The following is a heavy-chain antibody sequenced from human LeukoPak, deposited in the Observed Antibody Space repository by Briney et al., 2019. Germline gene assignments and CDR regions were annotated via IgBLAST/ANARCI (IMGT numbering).Heavy chain of an antibody. D-gene: IGHD3-10*01. CDR3: AGTRAYYYGSGSRAFYI. Sequence: SETLSLTCAVYGGSFSGYYWSWIRQPPGKGLEWIGEINHCGSTNYNPPLKSRVTISVGTSKNQFSLKLSSVTAADTSVYFCAGTRAYYYGSGSRAFYIWGQRTMVTVSS. J-gene: IGHJ3*02. CDR1: GGSFSGYY. V-gene: IGHV4-34*01. CDR2: INHCGST.